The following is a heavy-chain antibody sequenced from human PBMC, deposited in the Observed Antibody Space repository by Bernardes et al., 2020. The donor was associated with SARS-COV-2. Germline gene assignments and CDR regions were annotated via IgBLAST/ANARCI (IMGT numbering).Heavy chain of an antibody. D-gene: IGHD6-25*01. J-gene: IGHJ5*02. CDR2: IGGSGGST. CDR1: GFTFRSYA. CDR3: AKSYTSDLVGRFDP. Sequence: GGSLRLSCTGSGFTFRSYAMSWVRQAPGKGLEWVSAIGGSGGSTYYADSVKGRFTISRDNSRNTLHLQMNSLRAEDTAKYYCAKSYTSDLVGRFDPWGQGTLVTVSA. V-gene: IGHV3-23*01.